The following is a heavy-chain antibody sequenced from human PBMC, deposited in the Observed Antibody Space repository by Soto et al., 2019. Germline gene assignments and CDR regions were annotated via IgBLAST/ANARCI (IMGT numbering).Heavy chain of an antibody. D-gene: IGHD6-19*01. J-gene: IGHJ4*02. CDR1: GFTFSNAW. Sequence: EVQLVESGGGLVKPGGSLRHSCAASGFTFSNAWMNWVRQAPGKGLEWVGRIKSKTDGGTTDYAAPVKGRFTISRDDSKNTLYLQMNSLKTEDTAVYYCTTRELIAVVAQGPDYWGQGTLVTVSS. CDR3: TTRELIAVVAQGPDY. V-gene: IGHV3-15*07. CDR2: IKSKTDGGTT.